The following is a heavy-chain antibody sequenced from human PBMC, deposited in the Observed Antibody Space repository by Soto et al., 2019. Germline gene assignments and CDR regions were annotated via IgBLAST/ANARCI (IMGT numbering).Heavy chain of an antibody. D-gene: IGHD1-1*01. Sequence: QITLKESGPTLVKPTQTLTLTCTFSGFSLSTPGVGVGCIRQPPGKALEWLALVYWSGDERHGPSLKSRLTITKDPYKSQVILTVINMDPVDTATYYCARSVGTVGTRLYFGSWGQGTLVTVSS. CDR3: ARSVGTVGTRLYFGS. J-gene: IGHJ4*02. CDR2: VYWSGDE. CDR1: GFSLSTPGVG. V-gene: IGHV2-5*01.